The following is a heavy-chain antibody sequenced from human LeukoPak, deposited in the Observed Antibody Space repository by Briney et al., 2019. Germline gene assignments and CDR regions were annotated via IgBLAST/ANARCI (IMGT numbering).Heavy chain of an antibody. V-gene: IGHV1-3*01. D-gene: IGHD3-10*01. CDR1: GYTFTSYA. CDR3: ARAKVPTSTNYYCSGSYLLGDY. CDR2: INAGNGNT. Sequence: ASVTVSCKASGYTFTSYAMHWVRQAPGQRLEWMGWINAGNGNTKYSQKFQGRVTITRDTSASTAYMELSSLRSEDTALYYCARAKVPTSTNYYCSGSYLLGDYWGQGTLVPVSS. J-gene: IGHJ4*02.